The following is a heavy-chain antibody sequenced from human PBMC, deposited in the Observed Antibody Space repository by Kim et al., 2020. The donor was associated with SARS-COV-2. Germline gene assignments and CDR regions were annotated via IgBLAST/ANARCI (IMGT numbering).Heavy chain of an antibody. CDR3: AREVGGSGSYYTDAFAI. V-gene: IGHV3-48*02. CDR2: ISSSSSTI. CDR1: GSTFSSYS. D-gene: IGHD3-10*01. J-gene: IGHJ3*02. Sequence: GGSLRLSCAPSGSTFSSYSMNWVRQAPGKGLEWVSYISSSSSTIYYADSVKGRFTISRDNAKNSLYLQMNSLRDEDTAVYYCAREVGGSGSYYTDAFAIWGQGTMVTVSS.